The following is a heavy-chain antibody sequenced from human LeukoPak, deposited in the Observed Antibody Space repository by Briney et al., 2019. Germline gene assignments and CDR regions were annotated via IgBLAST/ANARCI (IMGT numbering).Heavy chain of an antibody. V-gene: IGHV1-2*02. J-gene: IGHJ5*02. CDR2: INPNSGGT. CDR3: ARPQRNYYDSSGYYT. D-gene: IGHD3-22*01. Sequence: ASVKVSYKASGYTFTGYYMHWVRQAPGQGLEWMGWINPNSGGTNYAQKFQGRVTMTRDTSISTAYMELSRLRSDDTAVYYCARPQRNYYDSSGYYTWGQGTLVTVSS. CDR1: GYTFTGYY.